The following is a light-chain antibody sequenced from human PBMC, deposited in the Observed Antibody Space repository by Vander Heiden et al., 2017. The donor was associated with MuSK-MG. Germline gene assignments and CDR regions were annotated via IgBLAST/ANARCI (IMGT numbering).Light chain of an antibody. J-gene: IGLJ2*01. Sequence: QSALTQPPSVSGSPGQSVTISCTGTSSDVGTYNFGSWHQHHPGKAPKLLIHDVNERPSGVPDRFSGSKSGNTASLTISGLQSEDEADYYCCSYAGGYTLIFGGGTKLTVL. V-gene: IGLV2-11*01. CDR3: CSYAGGYTLI. CDR2: DVN. CDR1: SSDVGTYNF.